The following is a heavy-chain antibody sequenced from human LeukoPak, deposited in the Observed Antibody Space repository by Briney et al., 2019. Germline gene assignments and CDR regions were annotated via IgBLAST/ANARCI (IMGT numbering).Heavy chain of an antibody. Sequence: SVKVSCKASGGTFSSYAISWVRQAPGQGLEWMGGIIPIFGTANYAQKFQGRVTITADESTSTAYMELSSLRSEDTAVYYCARGDATYCYDSSGYYLGYWGQGTLVTVSS. CDR1: GGTFSSYA. CDR3: ARGDATYCYDSSGYYLGY. CDR2: IIPIFGTA. V-gene: IGHV1-69*13. J-gene: IGHJ4*02. D-gene: IGHD3-22*01.